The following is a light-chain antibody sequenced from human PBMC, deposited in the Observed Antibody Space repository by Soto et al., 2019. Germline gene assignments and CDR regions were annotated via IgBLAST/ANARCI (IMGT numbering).Light chain of an antibody. CDR3: QQYGSSYT. CDR2: GAS. CDR1: QTIFNSY. V-gene: IGKV3-20*01. Sequence: ENVLTQSPGTLSLSPGDTATLSCRASQTIFNSYLAWYQQKPGQATRLLIYGASSRATGIPDMFSGGGSGKDFTLTITRLEPEDFAVYYCQQYGSSYTFGQGTKLEMK. J-gene: IGKJ2*01.